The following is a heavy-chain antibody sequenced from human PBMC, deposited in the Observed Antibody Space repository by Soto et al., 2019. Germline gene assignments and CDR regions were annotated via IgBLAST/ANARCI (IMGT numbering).Heavy chain of an antibody. V-gene: IGHV3-30*18. CDR1: GFTFSSYG. CDR2: ISYDGSNK. Sequence: PXGSLRLSCAASGFTFSSYGMHWVRQAPGKGLEWVAVISYDGSNKYYADSVKGRFTISRDNSKNTLYLQMNSLRAEDTAVYYCAKDSDIVATNDFSQANGFDYWGQGTLVTVSX. CDR3: AKDSDIVATNDFSQANGFDY. D-gene: IGHD5-12*01. J-gene: IGHJ4*02.